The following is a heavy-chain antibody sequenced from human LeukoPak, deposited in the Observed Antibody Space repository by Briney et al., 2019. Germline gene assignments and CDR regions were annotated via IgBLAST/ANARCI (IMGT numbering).Heavy chain of an antibody. D-gene: IGHD4-23*01. CDR2: IYYSGST. Sequence: PSETLSLTCTVSGGSISSYYWSWIRQPPGKGLEWIGYIYYSGSTNYNPSLKSRVTISVDTSKNQFSLKLSSVTAAVTAVYYCARIEDYGGNSVNYWGQGTLVTVSS. CDR3: ARIEDYGGNSVNY. J-gene: IGHJ4*02. V-gene: IGHV4-59*01. CDR1: GGSISSYY.